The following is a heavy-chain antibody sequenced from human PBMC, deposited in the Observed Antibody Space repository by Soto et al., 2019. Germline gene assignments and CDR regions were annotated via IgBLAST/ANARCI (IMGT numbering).Heavy chain of an antibody. CDR1: GGSVTSGAYY. CDR2: IYFTGNREST. CDR3: LRDIFESGASGGI. V-gene: IGHV4-30-4*01. Sequence: PSETLSLTCNVSGGSVTSGAYYWSWIRQFPGAGLEWIGYIYFTGNRESTYYNPSLKSRLSMSMDTSNNLFSLKLTSVTAADPAIFFCLRDIFESGASGGIWGQGLRVTVSS. J-gene: IGHJ4*02. D-gene: IGHD3-9*01.